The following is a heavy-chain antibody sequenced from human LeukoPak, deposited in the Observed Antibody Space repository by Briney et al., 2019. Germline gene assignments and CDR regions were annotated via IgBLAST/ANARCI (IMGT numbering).Heavy chain of an antibody. J-gene: IGHJ4*02. D-gene: IGHD5-12*01. CDR2: MYYSGST. Sequence: SETLSLTCTVSGGSISSYYWSWIRQPPGKGLEWIGSMYYSGSTDYNPSLKSRVTISVDTSKNHFSLKLNSVTAADTAVYYCARSGYSGYDWNYWGQGTLVTVSS. V-gene: IGHV4-59*12. CDR1: GGSISSYY. CDR3: ARSGYSGYDWNY.